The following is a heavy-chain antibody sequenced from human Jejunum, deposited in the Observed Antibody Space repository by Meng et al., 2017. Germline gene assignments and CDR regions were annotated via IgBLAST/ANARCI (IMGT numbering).Heavy chain of an antibody. CDR1: GFNFHGYA. Sequence: VALVGSGGGVVQPGRSLRLSCAASGFNFHGYAMHWVRQAPGKGLEWVAGVSFDGTDTFYADSVKGRFTISRDNSKNTLFLQMNGLRAEDTAMYYCARSGGFSSEYPWGQGTLVTVSS. V-gene: IGHV3-30*01. CDR3: ARSGGFSSEYP. CDR2: VSFDGTDT. J-gene: IGHJ5*02. D-gene: IGHD3-22*01.